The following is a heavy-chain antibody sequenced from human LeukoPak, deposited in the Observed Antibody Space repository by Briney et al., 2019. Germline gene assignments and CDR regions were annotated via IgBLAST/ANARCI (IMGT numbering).Heavy chain of an antibody. CDR2: INHSGST. CDR3: ARVEVVVVAANHYFDY. D-gene: IGHD2-15*01. Sequence: SETLSLTCAVYGGSFCGYYWSCSCHPPRKGLEWSGEINHSGSTNYNPSLKSRVTISVDTSNNKFYLKLSSVTAADTAVYYCARVEVVVVAANHYFDYWGQGTLVTVSS. J-gene: IGHJ4*02. V-gene: IGHV4-34*01. CDR1: GGSFCGYY.